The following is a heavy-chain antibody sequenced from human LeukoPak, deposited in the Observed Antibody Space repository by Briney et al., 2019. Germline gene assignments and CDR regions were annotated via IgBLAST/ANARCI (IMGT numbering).Heavy chain of an antibody. Sequence: ASVKVSCKASGYTVTGYYMHWVRQAPGQGVEWMGWINPNSGGTNYAQKFQGMVTLTRDTSISTAYMDLSRLMFDDTALYYCATEGYYGSGTYSPPEFWGQGTLVTVSS. CDR1: GYTVTGYY. D-gene: IGHD3-10*01. CDR3: ATEGYYGSGTYSPPEF. V-gene: IGHV1-2*02. J-gene: IGHJ4*02. CDR2: INPNSGGT.